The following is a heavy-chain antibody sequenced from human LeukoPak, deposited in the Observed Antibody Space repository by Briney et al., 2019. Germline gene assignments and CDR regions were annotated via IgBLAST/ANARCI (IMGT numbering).Heavy chain of an antibody. CDR1: GYTFTSYA. J-gene: IGHJ4*02. CDR3: AKERGSGWYLVGIDY. Sequence: GASVKVSCKASGYTFTSYAIHWVRQAPGQRLEWLGWINTGNGDTRYSQTFQGRVTITSYTSASTAYMELSSLRSEDTAVYYCAKERGSGWYLVGIDYWGQGTLVTVSS. V-gene: IGHV1-3*04. D-gene: IGHD6-19*01. CDR2: INTGNGDT.